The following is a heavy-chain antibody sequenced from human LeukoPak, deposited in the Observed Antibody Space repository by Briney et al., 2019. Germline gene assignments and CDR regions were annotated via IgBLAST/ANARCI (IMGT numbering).Heavy chain of an antibody. J-gene: IGHJ4*02. CDR2: INPSGGST. CDR3: ASTYCDSSGYSPQGGFDY. CDR1: GYTFTSYY. Sequence: ASVKVSCKASGYTFTSYYMHWVRQAPGQGLEWMGIINPSGGSTSYAQKFQGRVTMTRDTSTSTVYMELSSLRSEDTAVYYCASTYCDSSGYSPQGGFDYWGQGTLVTVSS. V-gene: IGHV1-46*01. D-gene: IGHD3-22*01.